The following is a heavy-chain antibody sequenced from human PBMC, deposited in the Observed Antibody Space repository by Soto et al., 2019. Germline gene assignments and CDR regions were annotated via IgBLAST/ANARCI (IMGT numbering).Heavy chain of an antibody. D-gene: IGHD3-10*01. Sequence: HLVQSGPEVKKPGASVTVSCKTSGDTFTNFGLSWVRQDPGQGLELMGWIATYNSKKSYAQKFQGRRTMTTDIATSTGYMHLKSLEYEATAVSYCARVLWGVFNCFHLCGQRTLFTVYS. J-gene: IGHJ5*02. V-gene: IGHV1-18*01. CDR3: ARVLWGVFNCFHL. CDR1: GDTFTNFG. CDR2: IATYNSKK.